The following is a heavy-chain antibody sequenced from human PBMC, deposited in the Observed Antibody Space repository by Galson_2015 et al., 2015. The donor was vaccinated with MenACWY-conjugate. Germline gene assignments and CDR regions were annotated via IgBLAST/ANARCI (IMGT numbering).Heavy chain of an antibody. CDR2: ISSDGSNK. CDR1: RFTFSSYS. CDR3: AKDGGVAVAGRFDP. V-gene: IGHV3-48*02. J-gene: IGHJ5*02. D-gene: IGHD6-19*01. Sequence: SLRLSCAASRFTFSSYSMNWVRQAPGKGLEWISYISSDGSNKYYADSVKGRFTISRDNAKNSLYLQMNSLRDEDTAVYYCAKDGGVAVAGRFDPGGQGTRVTGAS.